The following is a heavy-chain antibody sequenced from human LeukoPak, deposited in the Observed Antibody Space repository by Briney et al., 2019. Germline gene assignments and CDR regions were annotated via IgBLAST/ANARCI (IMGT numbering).Heavy chain of an antibody. CDR1: VYTFTGYY. D-gene: IGHD6-13*01. J-gene: IGHJ5*02. CDR2: INPNSGGT. V-gene: IGHV1-2*02. CDR3: ARARRIAAAGTSGDVWFEP. Sequence: ASVKVSPKPSVYTFTGYYMHWVRQAPGQGLGWMVWINPNSGGTNYTQTFQGRVTMTRDTSISTAYMELSRLRSDDTAVYYCARARRIAAAGTSGDVWFEPWGQGTLVTVSS.